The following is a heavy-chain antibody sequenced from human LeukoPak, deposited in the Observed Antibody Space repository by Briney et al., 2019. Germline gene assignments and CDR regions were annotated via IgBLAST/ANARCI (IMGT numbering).Heavy chain of an antibody. V-gene: IGHV3-11*01. Sequence: KPGGSLRLSCAASGFSFSDYYMIWIRQAPGRGLEYVSYISSHGSPIHYADSVKGRFTISRDNANNSLFLQMNSLRVEDTAVYYCARTGQYCSGGTCYSGQFDFWGQGTLVTVSS. CDR2: ISSHGSPI. J-gene: IGHJ4*02. D-gene: IGHD2-15*01. CDR1: GFSFSDYY. CDR3: ARTGQYCSGGTCYSGQFDF.